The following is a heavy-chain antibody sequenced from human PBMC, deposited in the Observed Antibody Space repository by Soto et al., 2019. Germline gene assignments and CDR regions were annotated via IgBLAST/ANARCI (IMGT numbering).Heavy chain of an antibody. D-gene: IGHD3-3*01. CDR3: VRDDQFPRYDFCRADSCVYLGMDV. CDR1: GYNFISYS. J-gene: IGHJ6*02. Sequence: QVQLVQSGAEVKKPGASVKVSCKASGYNFISYSISWERLAPGQGFEWMERITASNGNANYAQQYQGRVTTTTGTSSTTADMELSSLRSVDAALFYCVRDDQFPRYDFCRADSCVYLGMDVWGHGTKVTV. V-gene: IGHV1-18*01. CDR2: ITASNGNA.